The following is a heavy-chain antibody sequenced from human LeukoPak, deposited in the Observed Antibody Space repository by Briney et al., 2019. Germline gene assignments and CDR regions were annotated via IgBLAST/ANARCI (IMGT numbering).Heavy chain of an antibody. CDR2: SYYSGST. CDR1: GGSITHYY. V-gene: IGHV4-59*01. Sequence: PSETLSLTCTVSGGSITHYYWTWIRQPPGKTLEWIGYSYYSGSTKYNPSLKSRVTISVDTSNNQFSLNLRSVTAADMAVYYCATTTSGGDAFDIWGQGTMVTVSS. CDR3: ATTTSGGDAFDI. D-gene: IGHD1-26*01. J-gene: IGHJ3*02.